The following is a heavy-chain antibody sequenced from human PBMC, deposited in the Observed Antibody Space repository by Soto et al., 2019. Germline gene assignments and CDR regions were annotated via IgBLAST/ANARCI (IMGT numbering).Heavy chain of an antibody. Sequence: ASVKVSCKASGFTFSNYGLNWVRQAPGQGLEWMGWVSANNSHTNYAQNLQGRVSMTTDTSTSTAYMELRGLTFDDTAVYYCARDIESVTAKHFFYYYAMDVWGQGTTVTVSS. CDR2: VSANNSHT. J-gene: IGHJ6*02. CDR1: GFTFSNYG. D-gene: IGHD2-8*01. V-gene: IGHV1-18*01. CDR3: ARDIESVTAKHFFYYYAMDV.